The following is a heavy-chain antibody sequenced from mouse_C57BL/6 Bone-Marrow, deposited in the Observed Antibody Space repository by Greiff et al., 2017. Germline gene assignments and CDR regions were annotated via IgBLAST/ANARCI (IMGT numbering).Heavy chain of an antibody. J-gene: IGHJ3*01. CDR2: IYPRSGNT. Sequence: VQLQQSGAELARPGASVKLSCKASGYTFTSSGISWVKQRTGQGLEWIGEIYPRSGNTYYNEKFKGKATLTADKSSSTAYMELRSLTSEDSAVYFCARGQLRLRPFFAYWGQGTLVTVSA. CDR1: GYTFTSSG. V-gene: IGHV1-81*01. D-gene: IGHD3-2*02. CDR3: ARGQLRLRPFFAY.